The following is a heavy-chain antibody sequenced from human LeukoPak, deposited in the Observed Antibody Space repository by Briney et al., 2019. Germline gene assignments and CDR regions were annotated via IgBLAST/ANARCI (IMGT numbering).Heavy chain of an antibody. V-gene: IGHV4-39*01. D-gene: IGHD6-13*01. CDR2: IYYSGST. CDR1: GGSISSSSYY. Sequence: SETLSLTCTVSGGSISSSSYYWGWIRQPPGKGLEWIGSIYYSGSTYYNPSLKSRVTISVDTSKNQFSLKLSSVTAADTAVYYCARQARDLAAAGSADYWGQGTLDTVSS. J-gene: IGHJ4*02. CDR3: ARQARDLAAAGSADY.